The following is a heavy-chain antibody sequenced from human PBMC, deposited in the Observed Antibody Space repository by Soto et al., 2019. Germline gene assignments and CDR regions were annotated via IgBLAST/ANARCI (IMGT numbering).Heavy chain of an antibody. CDR1: GFTFSSYA. Sequence: QVQLVESGGGVVQPGRSLRLSCAASGFTFSSYAMHWVRQAPGKGLEWVAVISYDGSNKYYADSVKGRFTISRDNSKNTLYLQMNSLRAEDTAVYYCARDPATYFDYWGQGTLVTVSS. CDR2: ISYDGSNK. V-gene: IGHV3-30-3*01. D-gene: IGHD1-26*01. J-gene: IGHJ4*02. CDR3: ARDPATYFDY.